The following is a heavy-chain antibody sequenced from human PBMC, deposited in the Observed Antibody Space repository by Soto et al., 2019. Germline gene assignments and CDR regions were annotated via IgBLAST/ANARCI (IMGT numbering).Heavy chain of an antibody. CDR2: ISHGATRK. D-gene: IGHD4-4*01. Sequence: LXLSFAASRFTFSYYGVHWVRQAPVKGLEWVAGISHGATRKSYSDSVKGRFIISRDNSKKMLYLQLNSLRREDTAVYYCAKDWVGGSNRYQLDYWGRGTLVTVSS. CDR1: RFTFSYYG. J-gene: IGHJ4*02. V-gene: IGHV3-30*18. CDR3: AKDWVGGSNRYQLDY.